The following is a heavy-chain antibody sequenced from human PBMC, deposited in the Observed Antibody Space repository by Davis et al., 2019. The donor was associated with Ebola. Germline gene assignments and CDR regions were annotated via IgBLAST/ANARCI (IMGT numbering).Heavy chain of an antibody. Sequence: GESLKISCAASGFTFSDYYMSWIRQAPGKGLEWVSYISSSGSTIYYADSVKGRFTISRDNYKNTLSLQMNSLRAEDTVVYYCTKDRSPAISLGDLSLYPHRPIDYWGQGTLVTVSS. CDR3: TKDRSPAISLGDLSLYPHRPIDY. CDR1: GFTFSDYY. V-gene: IGHV3-11*04. D-gene: IGHD3-16*02. J-gene: IGHJ4*02. CDR2: ISSSGSTI.